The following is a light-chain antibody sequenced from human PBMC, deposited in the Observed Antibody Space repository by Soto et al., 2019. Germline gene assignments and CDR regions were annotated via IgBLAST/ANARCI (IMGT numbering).Light chain of an antibody. Sequence: SSELTQPPSVSVAPEKTATITCGGNNIGNKRVHWYRQKPGQAPVLLISYDSDRPSGIPERFSGSNSENTATLTISRVEAGDESDYYCQVWDIMTDNDVFRSGTKVTVL. CDR3: QVWDIMTDNDV. CDR2: YDS. CDR1: NIGNKR. V-gene: IGLV3-21*04. J-gene: IGLJ1*01.